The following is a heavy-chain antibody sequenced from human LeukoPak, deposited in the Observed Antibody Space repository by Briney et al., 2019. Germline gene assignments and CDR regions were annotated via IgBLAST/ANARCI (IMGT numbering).Heavy chain of an antibody. J-gene: IGHJ3*02. CDR3: ARSIAAAGGDAFDI. D-gene: IGHD6-13*01. CDR1: GGYISSGGYY. CDR2: IYHSGST. V-gene: IGHV4-30-2*01. Sequence: SETLSLTCTVSGGYISSGGYYWSWIRQPPGKGLEWIGCIYHSGSTYYNPSLKSRVTISVDRSKNQFSLKLSSVTAADTAVYYCARSIAAAGGDAFDIWGQGTMVTVSS.